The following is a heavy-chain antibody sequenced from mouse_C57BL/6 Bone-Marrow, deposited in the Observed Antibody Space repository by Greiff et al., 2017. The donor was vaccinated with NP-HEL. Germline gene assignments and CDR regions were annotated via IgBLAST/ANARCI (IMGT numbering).Heavy chain of an antibody. CDR1: GYTFTSYG. CDR3: GVPNPHWFAY. Sequence: QVQLKQSGAELARPGASVKLSCKASGYTFTSYGISWVKQRTGQGLEWIGEIYPRSGNTYYNEKFKGKATLTADKSSSTAYMELRSLTSEDSAVYFCGVPNPHWFAYWGQGTLVTVSA. V-gene: IGHV1-81*01. CDR2: IYPRSGNT. J-gene: IGHJ3*01.